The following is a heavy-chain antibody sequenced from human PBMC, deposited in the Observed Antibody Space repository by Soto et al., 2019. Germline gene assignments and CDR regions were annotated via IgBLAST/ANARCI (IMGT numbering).Heavy chain of an antibody. CDR3: ARSQGSSTSLEIYYYYYYGMDV. J-gene: IGHJ6*02. Sequence: QVQLVQSGAEVKKPGSSVKVSCKASGGTFSSYAISWVRQAPGQGLEGMGGIIPISGTANYAKKFQGRVTITADESTSTAYMELSSLRSEDTAVYYCARSQGSSTSLEIYYYYYYGMDVWGQGTTVTVSS. CDR2: IIPISGTA. D-gene: IGHD2-2*01. CDR1: GGTFSSYA. V-gene: IGHV1-69*01.